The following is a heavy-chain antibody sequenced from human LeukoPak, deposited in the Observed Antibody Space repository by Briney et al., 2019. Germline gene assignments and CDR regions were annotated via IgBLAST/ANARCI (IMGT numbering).Heavy chain of an antibody. Sequence: SETLSLTCTVSGGSISSYYWSWIRQPAGKGLEWIGRIYNSGTTNYNPSLKRRVTMSVDTSKNQFSLKLSSVTAADPAVYYCARDKWDSAPWDFDLWGRGTLVTVSS. CDR1: GGSISSYY. CDR3: ARDKWDSAPWDFDL. V-gene: IGHV4-4*07. CDR2: IYNSGTT. J-gene: IGHJ2*01. D-gene: IGHD1-26*01.